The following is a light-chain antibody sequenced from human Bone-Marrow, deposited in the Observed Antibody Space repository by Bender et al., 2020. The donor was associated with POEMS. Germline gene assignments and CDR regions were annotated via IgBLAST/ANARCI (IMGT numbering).Light chain of an antibody. CDR2: RNY. CDR3: AAWDDSLNGPV. J-gene: IGLJ3*02. Sequence: QSVLTQPPSASGTPGQSVIISCSGTDSNFGGNNVNWYQHLPGTAPRLVVYRNYLRPSGVPDRFSGSKSGTSASLAIDGLQSEDVANYFCAAWDDSLNGPVFGGGTRLTVL. CDR1: DSNFGGNN. V-gene: IGLV1-44*01.